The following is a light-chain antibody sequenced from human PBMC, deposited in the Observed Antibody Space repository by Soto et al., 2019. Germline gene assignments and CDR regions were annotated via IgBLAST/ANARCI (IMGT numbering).Light chain of an antibody. CDR1: QSVSTTF. CDR2: VTS. J-gene: IGKJ2*01. V-gene: IGKV3-20*01. CDR3: QHYRSSPPMYT. Sequence: EIVLTQSPGTLSLSPGERATLSCRASQSVSTTFLGWYQQKPGPSPSLLVYVTSRRATGIPDRFSGSVSGTDINVTISSLEPEAFAVYYCQHYRSSPPMYTFGQGTKLEIK.